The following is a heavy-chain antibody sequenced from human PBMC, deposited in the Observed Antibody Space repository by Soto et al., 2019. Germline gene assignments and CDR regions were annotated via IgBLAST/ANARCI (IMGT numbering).Heavy chain of an antibody. D-gene: IGHD3-10*01. V-gene: IGHV3-53*04. CDR2: IYSGGST. Sequence: GGSLRLSCAASGFTVSSNYMSWVRQAPGKGLEWVSVIYSGGSTYYADAVKGRFTISRHNSKNTLYLQMNSLGAEDTSVNYGAGRGSGSYLPLYWGQGTLVTVSS. J-gene: IGHJ4*02. CDR1: GFTVSSNY. CDR3: AGRGSGSYLPLY.